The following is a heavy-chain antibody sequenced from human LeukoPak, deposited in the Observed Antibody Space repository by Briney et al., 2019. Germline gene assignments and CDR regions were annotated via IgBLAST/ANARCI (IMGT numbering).Heavy chain of an antibody. Sequence: PGGSLRLSCAASGFTFSNYNMNWVRHAPGKGLEWVSGIIGGAGGTYYADSVKGRFTISRDNAKNTLYLQMNSLRAEDTAVYYCAHGSMYQLDYWGQGTLVTVSS. D-gene: IGHD2-2*01. J-gene: IGHJ4*02. CDR3: AHGSMYQLDY. V-gene: IGHV3-23*01. CDR1: GFTFSNYN. CDR2: IIGGAGGT.